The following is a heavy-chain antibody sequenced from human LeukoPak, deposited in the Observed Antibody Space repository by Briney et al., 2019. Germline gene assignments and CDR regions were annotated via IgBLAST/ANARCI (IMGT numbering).Heavy chain of an antibody. CDR3: ARDKIVGATYFDY. D-gene: IGHD1-26*01. J-gene: IGHJ4*02. V-gene: IGHV3-66*01. CDR2: IHSGGST. CDR1: GFTVSSNY. Sequence: PGGSLRLSCAASGFTVSSNYMSWVRQAPGKGLEWVSIIHSGGSTYYADSVKGRFTISRDNSKNTLYLQMNSLRAEDTGVYYCARDKIVGATYFDYWGQGTLVTVSS.